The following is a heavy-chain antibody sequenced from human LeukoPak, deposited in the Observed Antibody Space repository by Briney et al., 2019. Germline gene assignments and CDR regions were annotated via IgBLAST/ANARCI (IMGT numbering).Heavy chain of an antibody. CDR3: ARNRVGETGYFDY. Sequence: ASVKVSCKASVYTFTSYGINWVRQAPGQGLEWMGWISAYNGNRNYAQRFQGRVTMTTNSSTRTAYMELRSLRSDDTAIYYCARNRVGETGYFDYWGQGTPVTVSS. CDR1: VYTFTSYG. CDR2: ISAYNGNR. D-gene: IGHD1-26*01. V-gene: IGHV1-18*01. J-gene: IGHJ4*01.